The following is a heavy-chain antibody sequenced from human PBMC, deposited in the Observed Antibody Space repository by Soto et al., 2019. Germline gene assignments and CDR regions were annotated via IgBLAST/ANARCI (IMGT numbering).Heavy chain of an antibody. V-gene: IGHV1-18*01. D-gene: IGHD2-2*01. Sequence: QVHLLQSGPEIKKPGASVKVSCKASGFSLSDDGINWMRQAPGQGLDWVGWISPYIDNTNYAQKFQDRVTLTTDTSTSTAYMELRSLRSDDTAVYYCATSEVPASMGGWFAIWGQGTLVTVSA. CDR3: ATSEVPASMGGWFAI. CDR2: ISPYIDNT. J-gene: IGHJ5*02. CDR1: GFSLSDDG.